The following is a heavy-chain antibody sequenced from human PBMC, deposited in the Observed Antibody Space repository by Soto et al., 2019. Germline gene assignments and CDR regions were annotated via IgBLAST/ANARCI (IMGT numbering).Heavy chain of an antibody. J-gene: IGHJ6*02. V-gene: IGHV3-48*02. CDR2: INSDSDNI. CDR1: GWTFGTYS. CDR3: ARLYYDYV. D-gene: IGHD3-3*01. Sequence: GGSLRLSCAASGWTFGTYSMNWVRQAPGKGLEWIAYINSDSDNIMYADSVKGRFTISRDNAENSLFLQMNSLTDEDTAVYYCARLYYDYVWGQGTTVTVSS.